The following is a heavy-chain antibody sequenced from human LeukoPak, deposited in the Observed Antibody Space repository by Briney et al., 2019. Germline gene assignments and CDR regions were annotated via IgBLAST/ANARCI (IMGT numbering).Heavy chain of an antibody. V-gene: IGHV3-64*01. Sequence: GGSLRLSCAASGFMFSNYDMHWVRQAPGKGLEYVSHISADGGSTYYAISVKGRFTISRDNSKNTLYLQMGSLRAEDMAVYYCTGGRGYIYGSDYWGQGTLVTVSS. CDR1: GFMFSNYD. CDR2: ISADGGST. CDR3: TGGRGYIYGSDY. J-gene: IGHJ4*02. D-gene: IGHD5-18*01.